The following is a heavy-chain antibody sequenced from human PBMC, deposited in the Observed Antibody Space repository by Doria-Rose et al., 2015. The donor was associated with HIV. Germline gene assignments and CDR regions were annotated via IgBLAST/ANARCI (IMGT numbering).Heavy chain of an antibody. CDR1: GVSLSSPGMG. D-gene: IGHD6-13*01. CDR2: IFSDDER. J-gene: IGHJ4*02. CDR3: ARIKSSRWYHKYYFDF. V-gene: IGHV2-26*01. Sequence: QVQLVQSGPVLVKPTETLTLTCTVSGVSLSSPGMGASWIRQPPGKALEWLANIFSDDERSYKTSLKSRLTISRGTSKSQVVLTITDMDPVDTATYYCARIKSSRWYHKYYFDFWGQGTLVIVSA.